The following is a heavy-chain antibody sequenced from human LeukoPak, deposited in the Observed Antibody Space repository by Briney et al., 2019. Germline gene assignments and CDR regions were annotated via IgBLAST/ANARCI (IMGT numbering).Heavy chain of an antibody. CDR2: IYYSGST. J-gene: IGHJ4*02. V-gene: IGHV4-39*01. Sequence: SETLSLTCTVSGGSISSSSYYWGWIRQPPGKGLEWIGSIYYSGSTYYNSSLKRRVTISVDTSKNQFSLKLSSVTAADTAVYYCARQWSGYPKYFDYWGQGTLVTVSS. D-gene: IGHD3-3*01. CDR1: GGSISSSSYY. CDR3: ARQWSGYPKYFDY.